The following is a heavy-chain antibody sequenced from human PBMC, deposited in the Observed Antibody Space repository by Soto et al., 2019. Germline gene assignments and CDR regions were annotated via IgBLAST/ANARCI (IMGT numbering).Heavy chain of an antibody. CDR1: GGSISSYY. CDR3: ARDSAAGTGDYDH. J-gene: IGHJ4*02. Sequence: QVQLQESGPGLVKPSETLSLTCSVSGGSISSYYWGWIRQPPGKGLEWIGHIYYSGGTSYNPSLKSRITISVDTSKNQFSLKLSSVTAADMAVYYCARDSAAGTGDYDHWGQGILVPVSS. V-gene: IGHV4-59*01. D-gene: IGHD6-13*01. CDR2: IYYSGGT.